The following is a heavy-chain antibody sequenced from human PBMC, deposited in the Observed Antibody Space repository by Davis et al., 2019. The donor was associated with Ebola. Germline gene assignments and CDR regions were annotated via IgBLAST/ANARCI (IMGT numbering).Heavy chain of an antibody. D-gene: IGHD2-21*02. CDR3: ARRHIVVVTAIDY. CDR2: INHSGST. Sequence: GSLRLSCAVYGGSFSGYYWSWIRQPPGKGLEWIGEINHSGSTNYNPSLKSRVTISVDTSKNQFSLKLSSVTAADTAVYYCARRHIVVVTAIDYWGQGTLVTVSS. J-gene: IGHJ4*02. CDR1: GGSFSGYY. V-gene: IGHV4-34*01.